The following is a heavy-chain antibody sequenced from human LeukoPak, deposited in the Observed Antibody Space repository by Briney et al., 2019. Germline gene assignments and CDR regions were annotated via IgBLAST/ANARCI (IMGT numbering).Heavy chain of an antibody. V-gene: IGHV4-39*07. Sequence: PSETLSLTCAVSGGSISSSSYYWGWIRQPPGKGLEWIGSIYYSGSTYYNPSLKSRVTISVDTSKNQFSLKLSSVTAADTAVYYCARDDPHSGFDPWGQGTLVTVSS. J-gene: IGHJ5*02. D-gene: IGHD3-10*01. CDR2: IYYSGST. CDR3: ARDDPHSGFDP. CDR1: GGSISSSSYY.